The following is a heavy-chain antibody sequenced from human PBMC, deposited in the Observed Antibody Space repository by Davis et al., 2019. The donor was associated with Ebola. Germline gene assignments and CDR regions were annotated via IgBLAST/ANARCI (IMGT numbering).Heavy chain of an antibody. CDR2: INSDGSGT. CDR3: ACTLFGVVSSFDH. D-gene: IGHD3-3*01. V-gene: IGHV3-74*01. J-gene: IGHJ4*02. Sequence: PGGSLRLSCAASGFTFRSYSMHWVRQAPGKGLVWVSRINSDGSGTSYADSVKGRFTISRDNAKNSLYLQMNSLRDEDTAVYFCACTLFGVVSSFDHWGRGTLVTVSS. CDR1: GFTFRSYS.